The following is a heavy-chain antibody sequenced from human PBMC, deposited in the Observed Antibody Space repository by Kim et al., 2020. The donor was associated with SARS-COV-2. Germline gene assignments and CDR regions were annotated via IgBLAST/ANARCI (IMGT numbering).Heavy chain of an antibody. J-gene: IGHJ4*02. D-gene: IGHD3-22*01. CDR3: APDPYYYDSSGY. CDR1: GGTFSSYA. Sequence: SVKVSCKASGGTFSSYAISWVRQAPGQGLECMGGIIPIFGTANYAQKFQGRVTITADESTSTAYMELSSLRSEDTAVYYCAPDPYYYDSSGYWGQGTLVTVSS. V-gene: IGHV1-69*13. CDR2: IIPIFGTA.